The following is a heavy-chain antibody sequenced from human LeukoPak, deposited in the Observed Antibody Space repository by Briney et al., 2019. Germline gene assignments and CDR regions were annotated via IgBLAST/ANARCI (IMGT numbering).Heavy chain of an antibody. CDR1: GFIFSSYA. J-gene: IGHJ4*02. D-gene: IGHD2-21*01. CDR3: ARGGESVGIFDF. Sequence: GGSLRLSCAASGFIFSSYAMTWVRQAPGKGLEWVSAISGSGRSTYYADSVKGRFTISRDNAKNTLYLQMNSLRAEDTAVYYCARGGESVGIFDFWGQGTLVTVSS. V-gene: IGHV3-23*01. CDR2: ISGSGRST.